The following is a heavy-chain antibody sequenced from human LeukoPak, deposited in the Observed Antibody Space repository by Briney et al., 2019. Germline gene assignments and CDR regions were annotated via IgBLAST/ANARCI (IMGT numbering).Heavy chain of an antibody. Sequence: GGSLRLSCAASGFTFSSYAMSWVRQAPGKGLEWVSTIRGSGGTTYYADSVKGRFTISRDNSKNTLYLQMNSLRAEDTAVYYCAKDPELSYSSSPGHWFDPWGQGTLVTVSS. J-gene: IGHJ5*02. CDR3: AKDPELSYSSSPGHWFDP. CDR1: GFTFSSYA. CDR2: IRGSGGTT. D-gene: IGHD6-6*01. V-gene: IGHV3-23*01.